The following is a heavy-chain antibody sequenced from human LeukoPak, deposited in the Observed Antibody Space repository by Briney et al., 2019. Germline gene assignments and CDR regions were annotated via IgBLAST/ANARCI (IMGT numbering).Heavy chain of an antibody. CDR1: GFTFSSYG. CDR2: ISYDGSNK. J-gene: IGHJ6*03. D-gene: IGHD1-1*01. Sequence: GGSLRLSCAASGFTFSSYGMHWVRQAPGKGLEWVAVISYDGSNKYYADSVKGRFTISRDNSKNTLYLQMNSLRAEDTAVYYCARGGNDEYYYYMDVWGKGTTVTVSS. CDR3: ARGGNDEYYYYMDV. V-gene: IGHV3-30*03.